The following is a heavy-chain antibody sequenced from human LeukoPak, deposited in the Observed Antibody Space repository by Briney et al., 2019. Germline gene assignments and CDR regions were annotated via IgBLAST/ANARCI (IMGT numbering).Heavy chain of an antibody. J-gene: IGHJ5*02. CDR2: INPNSGNT. CDR1: GYTFTSYD. Sequence: ASVKVSCAASGYTFTSYDIHWVRQATGQGLEWMGWINPNSGNTGYAQKFQGRVTITRNTSISTAYMELSSLRSEDTGVYYCARGFGYCDFWSGYYTGYNWFDPWGEGTLVTVSS. D-gene: IGHD3-3*01. V-gene: IGHV1-8*03. CDR3: ARGFGYCDFWSGYYTGYNWFDP.